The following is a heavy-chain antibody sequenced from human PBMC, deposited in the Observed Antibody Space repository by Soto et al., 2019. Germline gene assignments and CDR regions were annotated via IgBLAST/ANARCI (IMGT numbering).Heavy chain of an antibody. J-gene: IGHJ4*02. V-gene: IGHV3-74*01. CDR1: GFTFSSYW. Sequence: EEQLVESGGGLVQPGGSLRLSCAASGFTFSSYWMHWVRQAPGKGLVWVSRINPGGSITAYADSVKGRFTISRDHAKNTLYLQMNSLRGHDTAVYYCARVPTGKYGVWNYWGQGTLVTVSS. D-gene: IGHD2-8*01. CDR3: ARVPTGKYGVWNY. CDR2: INPGGSIT.